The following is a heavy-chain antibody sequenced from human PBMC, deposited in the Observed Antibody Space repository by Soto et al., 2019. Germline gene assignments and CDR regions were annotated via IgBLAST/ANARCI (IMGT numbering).Heavy chain of an antibody. V-gene: IGHV4-59*08. J-gene: IGHJ5*02. CDR1: GGSISSYY. D-gene: IGHD2-2*01. CDR3: ARHLSSYCSSTSCLNWFDP. Sequence: SETLSLTCTVSGGSISSYYWSLIRQPPGKGLEWIGYIYYSGSTNYNPSLKSRVTISVDTSKNQFSLKLSSVTAADTAVYYCARHLSSYCSSTSCLNWFDPWGQGTLVTVSS. CDR2: IYYSGST.